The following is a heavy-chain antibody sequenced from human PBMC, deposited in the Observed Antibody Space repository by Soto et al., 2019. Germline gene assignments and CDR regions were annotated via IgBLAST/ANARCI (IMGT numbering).Heavy chain of an antibody. Sequence: GESLKISCKGSGYSFTSYWIGWVRQMPGKGLEWMGRIDPSDSYTNYSPSFQGHVTISADKSISTAYLQWSSLKASDTAMYYCARQEVLLWFGESTERYYYGMDVWGKGTTVTVSS. CDR3: ARQEVLLWFGESTERYYYGMDV. V-gene: IGHV5-10-1*01. J-gene: IGHJ6*04. CDR1: GYSFTSYW. D-gene: IGHD3-10*01. CDR2: IDPSDSYT.